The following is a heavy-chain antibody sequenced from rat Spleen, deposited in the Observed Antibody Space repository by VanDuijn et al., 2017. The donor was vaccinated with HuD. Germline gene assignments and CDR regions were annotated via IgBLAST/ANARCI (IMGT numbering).Heavy chain of an antibody. CDR3: ARHPWGGAPYY. CDR1: GFSLTTNG. V-gene: IGHV2-72*01. CDR2: IWPSGST. J-gene: IGHJ2*01. D-gene: IGHD5-1*01. Sequence: QVQLKESGPGLVQPSQTLSLTCTVSGFSLTTNGVGWLRQPLGRGLMWMGTIWPSGSTNYNSAVQSRLSISRDTSKSQVFLKMNSLQPEDTGTYYCARHPWGGAPYYWGQGVMVTVSS.